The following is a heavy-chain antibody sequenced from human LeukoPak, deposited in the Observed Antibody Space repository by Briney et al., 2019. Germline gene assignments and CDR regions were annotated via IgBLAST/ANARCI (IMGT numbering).Heavy chain of an antibody. D-gene: IGHD3-10*01. V-gene: IGHV4-38-2*02. CDR2: IYHSGST. J-gene: IGHJ5*01. CDR1: GYSISSGYY. CDR3: ARDRVGRFGELSFWFDS. Sequence: PSETLSLTCAVSGYSISSGYYWGWIRQPPGKGLEWIGSIYHSGSTYYNPSLKSRVTISVDTSKNQFSLKLSSVTAADTAVYYCARDRVGRFGELSFWFDSWGQGTLVTVSS.